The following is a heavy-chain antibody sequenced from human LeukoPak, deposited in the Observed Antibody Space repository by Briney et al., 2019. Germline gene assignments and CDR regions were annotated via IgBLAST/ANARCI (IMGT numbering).Heavy chain of an antibody. V-gene: IGHV4-61*02. CDR2: VYSSGSA. D-gene: IGHD5-24*01. CDR3: ARVYRKDVYNFDGFDI. CDR1: SGSINSDGYY. J-gene: IGHJ3*02. Sequence: SETLSLTCTVSSGSINSDGYYWSWIRQPAGKRLEWIGRVYSSGSANYSPSLKSRVIISIDTSKNQFSLRLSSVTAADTAVYYCARVYRKDVYNFDGFDIWGQGTMVTVS.